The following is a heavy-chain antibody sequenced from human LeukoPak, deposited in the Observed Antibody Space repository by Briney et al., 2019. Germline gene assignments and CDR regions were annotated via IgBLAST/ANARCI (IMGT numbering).Heavy chain of an antibody. J-gene: IGHJ6*02. CDR2: ISSSSSTI. V-gene: IGHV3-11*04. CDR3: ARERCIGTSCSRGMDV. D-gene: IGHD2-2*01. CDR1: GFTFSDYY. Sequence: GGSLRLSCAASGFTFSDYYMSWIRQAPGKGLEWVSYISSSSSTIYYADSVKGRFTISRDNAKNSLYLQMNSLRAEDTAIFFCARERCIGTSCSRGMDVWGQGTTVTVSS.